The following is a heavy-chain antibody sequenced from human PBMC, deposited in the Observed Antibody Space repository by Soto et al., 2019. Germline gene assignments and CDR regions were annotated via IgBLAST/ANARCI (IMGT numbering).Heavy chain of an antibody. CDR2: IYYSGST. J-gene: IGHJ6*02. Sequence: QVQLQESGPGLVKPSQTLSLTCTVSGGSLSSGGYYWSWIRQHPAKGLEWIGYIYYSGSTFYNPSLQSRVNKSVDTSKNQFSLKLSSVTAADTAVYYCARGVSYYYYGMDVWGQGTTVTVSS. CDR1: GGSLSSGGYY. D-gene: IGHD3-22*01. V-gene: IGHV4-31*03. CDR3: ARGVSYYYYGMDV.